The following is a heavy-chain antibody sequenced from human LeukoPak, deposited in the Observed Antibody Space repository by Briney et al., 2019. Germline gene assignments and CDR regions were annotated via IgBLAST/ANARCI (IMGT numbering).Heavy chain of an antibody. J-gene: IGHJ6*02. V-gene: IGHV1-18*01. D-gene: IGHD2-21*02. Sequence: ASVKVSCKASGYTFTSYGISWVRQAPGQGLEWMGWISAYNGNTNYAQKLQGRATMTTDTSTSTAYMELRSLRSDDTAVYYCARGYCGGDCYSHGMDVWGQGTTVTVSS. CDR3: ARGYCGGDCYSHGMDV. CDR1: GYTFTSYG. CDR2: ISAYNGNT.